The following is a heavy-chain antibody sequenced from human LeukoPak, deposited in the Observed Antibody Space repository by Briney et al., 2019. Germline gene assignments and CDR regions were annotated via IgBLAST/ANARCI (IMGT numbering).Heavy chain of an antibody. D-gene: IGHD3-3*01. CDR2: IYYSGST. J-gene: IGHJ5*02. Sequence: SETLSLTCTVSGGSIRGYYWSWIRQPPGKGLEWIGYIYYSGSTNYNPSLKSRVTISVDTSKNQFSLKLSSVTAADTAVYYCARHDFGVATSFDPWGQGTLVTVSS. V-gene: IGHV4-59*08. CDR1: GGSIRGYY. CDR3: ARHDFGVATSFDP.